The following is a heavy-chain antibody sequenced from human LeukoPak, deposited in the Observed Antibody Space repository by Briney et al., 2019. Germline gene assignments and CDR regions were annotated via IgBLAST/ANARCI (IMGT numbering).Heavy chain of an antibody. CDR3: ARAPQARPYYDFWSGYYFDY. Sequence: GGSLRLSCAASGLTFSSYSMNWVRQAPGKGLEWVSSISSSSSYIYYADSVKGRFTISRDNAKNSLYLQMNSLRAEDTAVYYCARAPQARPYYDFWSGYYFDYWGQGTLVTVSS. CDR1: GLTFSSYS. D-gene: IGHD3-3*01. J-gene: IGHJ4*02. V-gene: IGHV3-21*01. CDR2: ISSSSSYI.